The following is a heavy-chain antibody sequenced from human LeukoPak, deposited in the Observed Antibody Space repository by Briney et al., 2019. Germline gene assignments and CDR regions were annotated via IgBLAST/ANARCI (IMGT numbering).Heavy chain of an antibody. V-gene: IGHV3-21*01. Sequence: PGGSLRLSCAASGFTFSSYSMNWVRQAPGKGLGWVSSISSSSYIYYADSVKGRFTISRDNAKNSLYLQMNSLRAEDTAVYYCARVRGYSYGYDHYFDYWGQGTLVTVSS. D-gene: IGHD5-18*01. CDR3: ARVRGYSYGYDHYFDY. CDR1: GFTFSSYS. J-gene: IGHJ4*02. CDR2: ISSSSYI.